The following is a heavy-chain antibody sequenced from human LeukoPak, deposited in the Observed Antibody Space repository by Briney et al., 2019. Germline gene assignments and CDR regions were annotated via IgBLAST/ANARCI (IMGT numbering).Heavy chain of an antibody. CDR2: ISGSGGST. D-gene: IGHD6-19*01. CDR3: AKMVHTEQWLVPFDY. J-gene: IGHJ4*02. Sequence: GGSLRLSCAASGFTFSNFAMNWVRQAPGKGLEWVPTISGSGGSTYYADSVKGRFTISRDNSKNTLYLQMNSLRAEDTAVYYCAKMVHTEQWLVPFDYWGQGTLVTVSS. CDR1: GFTFSNFA. V-gene: IGHV3-23*01.